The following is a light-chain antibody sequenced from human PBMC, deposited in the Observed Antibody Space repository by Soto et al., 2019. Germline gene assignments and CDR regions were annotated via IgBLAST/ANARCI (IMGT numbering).Light chain of an antibody. CDR1: QSVGND. CDR2: GAS. CDR3: QQRSNWPRT. Sequence: EIVLTQSPATLSLSPGERATLSCRASQSVGNDLAWYQQRPGQPPRLLIYGASNRATGIPARFSGSGSGTDFTLTISSLGHEDFAVYYCQQRSNWPRTFGQGNKVDIK. V-gene: IGKV3-11*01. J-gene: IGKJ2*01.